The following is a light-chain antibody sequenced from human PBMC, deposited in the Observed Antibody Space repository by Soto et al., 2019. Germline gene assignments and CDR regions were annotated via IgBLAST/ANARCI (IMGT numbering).Light chain of an antibody. J-gene: IGKJ1*01. CDR2: DVS. CDR3: QQYGSSPRT. V-gene: IGKV3-20*01. Sequence: EIVLTQSPGTLSLSPGERAALSCSASRSLSSTSLAWYQQRPGQAPRLLIYDVSSRATGIPDRFSGSGSGTDFTLTINRLEPDDFALYYCQQYGSSPRTFGQGTKVEIK. CDR1: RSLSSTS.